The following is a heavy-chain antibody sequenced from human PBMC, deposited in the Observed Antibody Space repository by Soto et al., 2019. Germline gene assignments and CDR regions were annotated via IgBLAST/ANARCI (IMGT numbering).Heavy chain of an antibody. CDR1: GFTFSDYA. CDR2: LDGAGGST. D-gene: IGHD3-10*01. Sequence: GGSLRLSCLASGFTFSDYAMTWVRHVPGRGLEWVSSLDGAGGSTYYADSVRGRFTISRDNSQNTLFLQMNRLTVDDTAIYYCAAPRDEYGSGISWFTYGMDVWGQGTTVTVSS. J-gene: IGHJ6*02. V-gene: IGHV3-23*01. CDR3: AAPRDEYGSGISWFTYGMDV.